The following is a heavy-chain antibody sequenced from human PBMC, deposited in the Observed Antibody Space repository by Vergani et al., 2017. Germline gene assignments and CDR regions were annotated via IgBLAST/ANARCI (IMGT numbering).Heavy chain of an antibody. CDR1: GYIFKNYY. D-gene: IGHD2-15*01. Sequence: QVQLVQSGAAVKKPGASAKVSCTASGYIFKNYYMHWLRLAPGQGFQWLGVVNFVTGAATSPQKFEGRITMTRDTSTATFYMDLSSLKYEDTAIYYCARSIGYCTSDSCRPYYVDLWGQGNLVTVSS. J-gene: IGHJ4*02. CDR3: ARSIGYCTSDSCRPYYVDL. V-gene: IGHV1-46*02. CDR2: VNFVTGAA.